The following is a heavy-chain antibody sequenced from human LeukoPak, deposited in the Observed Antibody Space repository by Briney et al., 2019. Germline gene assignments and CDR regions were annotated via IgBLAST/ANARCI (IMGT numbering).Heavy chain of an antibody. Sequence: SETLSLTCTVSGGSISSYYWSWIRQPPGKGLEWIGYIYYSGSTNYNPSLKSRVTISVDTSKNQSSLKLSSVTAADTAVYYCARVGGYDFWSGLNWFDPWGQGTLVTVSS. CDR1: GGSISSYY. CDR2: IYYSGST. D-gene: IGHD3-3*01. J-gene: IGHJ5*02. CDR3: ARVGGYDFWSGLNWFDP. V-gene: IGHV4-59*01.